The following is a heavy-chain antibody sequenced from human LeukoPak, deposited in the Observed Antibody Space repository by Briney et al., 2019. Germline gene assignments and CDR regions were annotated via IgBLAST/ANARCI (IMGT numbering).Heavy chain of an antibody. CDR3: VSQEVVPH. CDR2: VKEDGTKK. V-gene: IGHV3-7*01. J-gene: IGHJ4*02. Sequence: PGGSLRLFCAASGFSFTNYWMSWVRQAPGKGLEWVANVKEDGTKKQYVDSVKGRFTISRDNAKNSLYLQMDSLRAEDTAVYYCVSQEVVPHWGQGTLVSVSS. D-gene: IGHD2-15*01. CDR1: GFSFTNYW.